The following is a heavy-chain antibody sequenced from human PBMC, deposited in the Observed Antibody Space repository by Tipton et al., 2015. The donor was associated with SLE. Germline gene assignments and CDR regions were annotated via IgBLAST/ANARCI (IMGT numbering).Heavy chain of an antibody. CDR1: GGSFNRYL. Sequence: QSGPEVKKPGSSVTVSCKASGGSFNRYLISWVRQAPGQGLEWMGGIIPVFGTPNYAQNFQDRVTITTDESTSTIYLDLKSLRSEYTALYFCARGFTDGSTTYQQSLRYWGQGTLVTVSS. CDR3: ARGFTDGSTTYQQSLRY. J-gene: IGHJ4*02. CDR2: IIPVFGTP. D-gene: IGHD2/OR15-2a*01. V-gene: IGHV1-69*05.